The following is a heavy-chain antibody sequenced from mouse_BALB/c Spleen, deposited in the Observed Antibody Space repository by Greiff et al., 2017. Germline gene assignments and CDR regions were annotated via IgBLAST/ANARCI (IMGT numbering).Heavy chain of an antibody. D-gene: IGHD1-1*01. V-gene: IGHV14-3*02. CDR1: GFNIKDTY. J-gene: IGHJ2*01. Sequence: EVKVEESGAELVKPGASVKLSCTASGFNIKDTYMHWVKQRPEQGLEWIGRIDPANGNTKYDPKFQGKATITADTSSNTAYLQLSSLTSEDTAVYYCAGYGSSLDYWGQGTTLTVSS. CDR3: AGYGSSLDY. CDR2: IDPANGNT.